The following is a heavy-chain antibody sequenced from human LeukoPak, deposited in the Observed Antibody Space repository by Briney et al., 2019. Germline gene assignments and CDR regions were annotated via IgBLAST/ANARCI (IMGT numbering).Heavy chain of an antibody. CDR2: MSAYNGKT. CDR3: ARVDYGGSPNVVDY. J-gene: IGHJ4*02. V-gene: IGHV1-18*01. Sequence: ASVKVSCKASGYTFTSYGISWVRQAPGQGLEWMGWMSAYNGKTNYAHSLQGRVTVTADTSTSTAYMEVRSLRSDDTAVYYCARVDYGGSPNVVDYWGRGTLVTVSS. D-gene: IGHD4-23*01. CDR1: GYTFTSYG.